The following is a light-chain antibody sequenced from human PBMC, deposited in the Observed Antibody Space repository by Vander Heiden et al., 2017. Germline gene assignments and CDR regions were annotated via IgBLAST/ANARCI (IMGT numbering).Light chain of an antibody. J-gene: IGKJ2*01. V-gene: IGKV3-11*01. CDR3: QQRSNWLMYT. CDR1: QSVSSY. Sequence: NVFTQSPATLSLSPGERATLSCRASQSVSSYLAWYQQKPGQAPRLLIYDASNRATGIPARFSGSGSGTDFTLTISSLEPEDFAVYYCQQRSNWLMYTFGQGTKLEIK. CDR2: DAS.